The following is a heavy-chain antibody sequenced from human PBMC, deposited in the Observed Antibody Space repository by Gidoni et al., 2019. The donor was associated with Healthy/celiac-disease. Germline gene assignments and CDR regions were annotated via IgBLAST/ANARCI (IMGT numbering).Heavy chain of an antibody. Sequence: QLQLQESGPGLVKPSETLSLTCTVSGGSISSSSYYWGWIRQPPGKGLEWIGSIYYSGSTYYNPSLKSRVTISVDTSKNQFSLKLSSVTAADTAVYYCADASGDVNSCGGDCFHAFDIWGQGTMVTVSS. V-gene: IGHV4-39*01. CDR3: ADASGDVNSCGGDCFHAFDI. CDR2: IYYSGST. J-gene: IGHJ3*02. D-gene: IGHD2-21*02. CDR1: GGSISSSSYY.